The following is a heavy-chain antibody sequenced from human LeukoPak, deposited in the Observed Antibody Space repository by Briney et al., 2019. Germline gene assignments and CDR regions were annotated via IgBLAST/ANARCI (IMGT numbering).Heavy chain of an antibody. CDR3: ARERSQVAGTNFDY. V-gene: IGHV4-4*07. Sequence: PSETLSLTCTVSGGSISSYYWSWIRQLAGKGLEWIGRIYTSGSTNYNPSLKSRVTMSVDTSKNQFSLKLSSVTAADTAVYYCARERSQVAGTNFDYWGQGTLVTVSS. D-gene: IGHD6-19*01. CDR1: GGSISSYY. J-gene: IGHJ4*02. CDR2: IYTSGST.